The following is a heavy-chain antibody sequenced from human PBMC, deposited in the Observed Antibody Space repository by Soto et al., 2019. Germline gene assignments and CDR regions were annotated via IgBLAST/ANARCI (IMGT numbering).Heavy chain of an antibody. CDR2: INPSGGST. CDR1: GYTFTSYY. Sequence: ASVKVSCKASGYTFTSYYMHWVRQAPGQGLEWMGIINPSGGSTSYAQKFQGRVTMTRDTSTSTVYMELSSLRSEDTAVYYFARDHLVRGRGPMTTVTTNDYWGQGTLVTVSS. V-gene: IGHV1-46*01. D-gene: IGHD4-17*01. CDR3: ARDHLVRGRGPMTTVTTNDY. J-gene: IGHJ4*02.